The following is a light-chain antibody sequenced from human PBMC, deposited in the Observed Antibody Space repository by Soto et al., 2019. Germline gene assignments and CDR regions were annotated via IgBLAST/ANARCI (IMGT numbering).Light chain of an antibody. Sequence: QSVLTQPPSVSGSPGQSVAISCTGTSSDVGSSNGVSWYQQPPGTAPKLMIYDVSNRPSGVPDRSSGSKSGNTASLTISGLQAEDEADYYCSSYTSSSTYVFGTGTKVTV. CDR1: SSDVGSSNG. J-gene: IGLJ1*01. CDR2: DVS. CDR3: SSYTSSSTYV. V-gene: IGLV2-18*02.